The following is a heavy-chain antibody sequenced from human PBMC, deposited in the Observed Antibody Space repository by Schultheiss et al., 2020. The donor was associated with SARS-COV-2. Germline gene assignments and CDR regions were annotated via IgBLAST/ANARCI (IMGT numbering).Heavy chain of an antibody. CDR2: LHTSGST. D-gene: IGHD6-6*01. CDR3: AREYSSSYYYYYYMDV. J-gene: IGHJ6*03. Sequence: SETLSLTCTVSGGSISSGNYYWSWIRQPAGKGLEWIGHLHTSGSTYYNPSLKSRVTISVDTSKNQFSLKLSSVTAADTAVYYCAREYSSSYYYYYYMDVWGKGTTVTVSS. CDR1: GGSISSGNYY. V-gene: IGHV4-61*09.